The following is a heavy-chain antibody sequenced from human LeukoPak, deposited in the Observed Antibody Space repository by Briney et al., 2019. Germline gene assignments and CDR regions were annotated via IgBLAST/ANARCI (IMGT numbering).Heavy chain of an antibody. V-gene: IGHV4-30-2*01. Sequence: SETLSLTRAVSGGSISSGGYSWSWIRQPPGKGLEWIGYIYHSGSTYYNPSLKSRVTISVDRSKNQFSLKLSSVTAADTAVYYCARGYTPNDAFDIWGQGTMVTVSS. CDR3: ARGYTPNDAFDI. J-gene: IGHJ3*02. CDR1: GGSISSGGYS. CDR2: IYHSGST. D-gene: IGHD1-1*01.